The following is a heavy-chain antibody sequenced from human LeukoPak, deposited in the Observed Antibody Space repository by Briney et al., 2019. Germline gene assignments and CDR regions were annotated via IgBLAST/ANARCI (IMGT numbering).Heavy chain of an antibody. V-gene: IGHV3-74*01. CDR2: LKSDGSST. Sequence: GGSLRLSFAASGFTFSSYWMHWVRQAPGKGLVWVSRLKSDGSSTSYADSVKGRFTISRDNAKNTLYLQMNSLRVEDTAVYYCARARQWLTHAFDIWGQGTMVTVSS. J-gene: IGHJ3*02. CDR1: GFTFSSYW. CDR3: ARARQWLTHAFDI. D-gene: IGHD6-19*01.